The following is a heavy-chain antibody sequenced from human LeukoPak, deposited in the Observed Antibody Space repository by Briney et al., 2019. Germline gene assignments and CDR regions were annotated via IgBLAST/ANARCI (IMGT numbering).Heavy chain of an antibody. CDR3: ARDWAEGPIGGYYYGMDV. CDR2: TYYRSKWYN. Sequence: SQTLSLTCAISGDSVSSNSAAWNWIRQSPSRGLEWLGRTYYRSKWYNDYAVSVKSRITINPDTSKNQFSLQLNSVTPKDTAVYYCARDWAEGPIGGYYYGMDVWGQGTTVTVSS. CDR1: GDSVSSNSAA. V-gene: IGHV6-1*01. J-gene: IGHJ6*02. D-gene: IGHD3-10*01.